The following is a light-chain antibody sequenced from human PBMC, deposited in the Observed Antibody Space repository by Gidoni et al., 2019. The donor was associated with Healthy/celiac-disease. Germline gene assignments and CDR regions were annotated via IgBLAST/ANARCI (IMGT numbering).Light chain of an antibody. Sequence: QSALTQPASVSRSPGQSITISCTGTSSDVGGYNYVSCYQQHPGQAPKLMIYEVSTRPSGVSNRFSGSKSGNTASLTISGLQAEDEADYYCSSYTSSSTWVFGGGTKLTVL. CDR2: EVS. CDR1: SSDVGGYNY. J-gene: IGLJ3*02. CDR3: SSYTSSSTWV. V-gene: IGLV2-14*01.